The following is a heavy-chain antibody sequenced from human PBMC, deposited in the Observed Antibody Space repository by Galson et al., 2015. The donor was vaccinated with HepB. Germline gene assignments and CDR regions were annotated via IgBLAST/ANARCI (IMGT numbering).Heavy chain of an antibody. CDR3: ARVGADDYSSIAAAGYYYYYGTDV. CDR1: GYTFTSYG. D-gene: IGHD6-13*01. CDR2: ISDYNGNT. Sequence: SVKVSCKASGYTFTSYGISWVRQAPGQGLEWMGWISDYNGNTNYAQKLQGRVTMTTDTSTSTAYMELRSLRSDDTAVYYCARVGADDYSSIAAAGYYYYYGTDVWGQGTTVTVSS. V-gene: IGHV1-18*01. J-gene: IGHJ6*02.